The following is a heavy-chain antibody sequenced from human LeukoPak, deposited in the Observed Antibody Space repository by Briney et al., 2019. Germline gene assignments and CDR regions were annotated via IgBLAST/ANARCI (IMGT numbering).Heavy chain of an antibody. CDR2: MSPDSDGT. CDR1: GHSFTGYY. V-gene: IGHV1-2*02. CDR3: ANQEGIGAPGAWFDN. Sequence: ASVKVSCKASGHSFTGYYVHWVRQAPGQGHEWMGWMSPDSDGTNFAQNFQGRVSTTRDTSIRTVYLELRSLRADDTAVYYCANQEGIGAPGAWFDNWGQGTLVTVSS. D-gene: IGHD1-26*01. J-gene: IGHJ4*02.